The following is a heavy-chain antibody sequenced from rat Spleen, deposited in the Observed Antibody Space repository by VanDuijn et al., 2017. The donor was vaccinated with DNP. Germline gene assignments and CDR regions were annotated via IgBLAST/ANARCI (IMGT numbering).Heavy chain of an antibody. V-gene: IGHV5-7*01. CDR2: ISYDGGIT. CDR1: GFTFRDYY. CDR3: ARHYGGYSYYWYFDF. Sequence: EVQLVESGGGLVQPGRSLKLSCAASGFTFRDYYMAWVRQAPTKGLEWVAYISYDGGITSYGDSVKGRFTISRDNAKSTLYLQMDSLRSEDTATYYCARHYGGYSYYWYFDFWGPGTMVTVSS. J-gene: IGHJ1*01. D-gene: IGHD1-11*01.